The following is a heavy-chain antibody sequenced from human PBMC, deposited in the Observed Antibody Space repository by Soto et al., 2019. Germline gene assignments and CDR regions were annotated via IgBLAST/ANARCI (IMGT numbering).Heavy chain of an antibody. CDR3: ARDLLLWFGELGYYYYGMDV. D-gene: IGHD3-10*01. J-gene: IGHJ6*02. V-gene: IGHV3-33*01. Sequence: YAESVQGRFTISRDNSKNTLYLQMNSLRADDTAVYYCARDLLLWFGELGYYYYGMDVWGQGTTVTVSS.